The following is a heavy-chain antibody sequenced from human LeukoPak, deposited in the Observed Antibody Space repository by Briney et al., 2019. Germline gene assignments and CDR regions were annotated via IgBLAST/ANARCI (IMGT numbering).Heavy chain of an antibody. J-gene: IGHJ5*02. V-gene: IGHV3-11*01. CDR2: ISRSGSTK. CDR1: GFTFSDYN. Sequence: GGSLRLSCAASGFTFSDYNMRWIRQAPGKGLEWVSSISRSGSTKYYADSVKGRFTISRDNAKNSLFLQMNSLRAEDTAVYYCARSGLAYYDILTGYYGRDPANWFDPWGQGTLVTVSS. D-gene: IGHD3-9*01. CDR3: ARSGLAYYDILTGYYGRDPANWFDP.